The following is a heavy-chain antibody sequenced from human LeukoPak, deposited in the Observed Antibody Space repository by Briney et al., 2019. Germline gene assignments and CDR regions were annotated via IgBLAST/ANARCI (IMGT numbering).Heavy chain of an antibody. J-gene: IGHJ6*02. CDR3: ARGLHFTMVRGGTTNYYYGMDV. CDR1: GGTFSSYG. V-gene: IGHV1-69*04. D-gene: IGHD3-10*01. CDR2: IIPIAGIT. Sequence: SVKVSCKASGGTFSSYGISWVRQAPGQGLEWMGRIIPIAGITNYAQKFQGRVTITADNSTRTAYMELSSLTSEDTAVYYCARGLHFTMVRGGTTNYYYGMDVWGQGTSVTVSS.